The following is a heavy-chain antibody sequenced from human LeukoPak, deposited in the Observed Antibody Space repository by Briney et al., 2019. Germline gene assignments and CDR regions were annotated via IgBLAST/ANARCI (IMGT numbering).Heavy chain of an antibody. Sequence: ASVKVSCKASGYSFTGHYMHWVRQAPGQGLEWMGWIVPSSGATNYAQKFQGRVTMTRDTSISTAYMELSRLRSDDTAVYYCAKDSHYYNSGGYYYVVGSWFDPWGQGTLVTVSS. D-gene: IGHD3-22*01. CDR2: IVPSSGAT. V-gene: IGHV1-2*02. CDR1: GYSFTGHY. CDR3: AKDSHYYNSGGYYYVVGSWFDP. J-gene: IGHJ5*02.